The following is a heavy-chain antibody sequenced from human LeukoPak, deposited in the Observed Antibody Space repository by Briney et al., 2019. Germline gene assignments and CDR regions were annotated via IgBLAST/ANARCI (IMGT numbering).Heavy chain of an antibody. CDR1: GFTFDNYA. CDR2: ISWNSGYI. J-gene: IGHJ4*02. V-gene: IGHV3-9*01. CDR3: AKVRGTYSSGYFFDY. Sequence: GGALRLSCAASGFTFDNYAMHWVRQAPGKGLEWLSIISWNSGYIGYADSVKGRFTISRDNAKKSLDLQMNSLRAEDTAFYYCAKVRGTYSSGYFFDYWGQGTLVTVSS. D-gene: IGHD6-19*01.